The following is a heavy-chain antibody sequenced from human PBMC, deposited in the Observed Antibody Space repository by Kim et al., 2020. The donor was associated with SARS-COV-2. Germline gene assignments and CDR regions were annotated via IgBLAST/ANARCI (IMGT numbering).Heavy chain of an antibody. J-gene: IGHJ4*02. V-gene: IGHV3-7*01. CDR2: IKQDGSEK. CDR3: ARVKVLRYVDWYGYFDY. CDR1: GFTFSSYW. D-gene: IGHD3-9*01. Sequence: GGSLRLSCAASGFTFSSYWMSWVRQAPGKGLEWVANIKQDGSEKYYVDSVKGRFTISRDNAKNSLYLQMNSLRAEDTAVYYCARVKVLRYVDWYGYFDYWGQGTLVTVSS.